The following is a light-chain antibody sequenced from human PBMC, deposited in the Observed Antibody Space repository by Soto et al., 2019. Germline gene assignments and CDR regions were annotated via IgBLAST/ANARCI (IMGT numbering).Light chain of an antibody. CDR3: QSYDSSLSGLWV. J-gene: IGLJ3*02. CDR1: SSNIGAGYD. V-gene: IGLV1-40*01. Sequence: QSVLTQPPSVSRAPGQRVTFSCTGSSSNIGAGYDVHWYQQLPGAAPKLLIYGNNNRPSGVPDRFSGSKSGTSASLAITGLQAEDEADYYCQSYDSSLSGLWVFGGGTKLTVL. CDR2: GNN.